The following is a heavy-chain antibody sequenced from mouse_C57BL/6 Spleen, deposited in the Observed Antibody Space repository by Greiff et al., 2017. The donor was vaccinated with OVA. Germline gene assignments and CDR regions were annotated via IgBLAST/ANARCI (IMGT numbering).Heavy chain of an antibody. CDR1: GYTFTSYG. Sequence: QVQLQQSGAELARPGASVKLSCKASGYTFTSYGISWVKQRTGQGLEWIGEIYPRSGNTYYNEKFKGKATLTADKSSSTAYMELRSLTSEDSAVYFCARWGSEPYYCDYWGQGTTLTVSS. J-gene: IGHJ2*01. CDR2: IYPRSGNT. CDR3: ARWGSEPYYCDY. V-gene: IGHV1-81*01.